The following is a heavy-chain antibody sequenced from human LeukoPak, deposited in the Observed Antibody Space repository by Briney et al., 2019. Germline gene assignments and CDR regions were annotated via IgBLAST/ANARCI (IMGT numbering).Heavy chain of an antibody. Sequence: GSVKVSCKASGYTFTSYDINWVRQATGQGLEWMGWMNPNSGNTGYAQKFQGRVTMSRNTSISTAYMELSSLRSEDTAVYYCARGSAGHNLRFDPWGQGTLVTVSS. D-gene: IGHD1-1*01. V-gene: IGHV1-8*01. CDR2: MNPNSGNT. J-gene: IGHJ5*02. CDR1: GYTFTSYD. CDR3: ARGSAGHNLRFDP.